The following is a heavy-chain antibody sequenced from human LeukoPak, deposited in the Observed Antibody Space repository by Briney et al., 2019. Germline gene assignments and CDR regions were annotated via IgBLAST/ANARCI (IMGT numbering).Heavy chain of an antibody. Sequence: PGGSLRLSCAASGFTFSSYAIHCVRQGPGKGLEWVLGISYDGRTKYFGDSVTGRFTISRDNSKNTLYLQMNSLRTEDTAVYYCAKETYSTSWQLDSWGQGILVSVPT. CDR2: ISYDGRTK. CDR1: GFTFSSYA. CDR3: AKETYSTSWQLDS. J-gene: IGHJ4*02. D-gene: IGHD6-13*01. V-gene: IGHV3-30*18.